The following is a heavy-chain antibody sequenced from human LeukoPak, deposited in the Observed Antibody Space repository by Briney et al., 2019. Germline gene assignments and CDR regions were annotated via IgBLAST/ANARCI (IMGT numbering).Heavy chain of an antibody. CDR3: VGGPGY. J-gene: IGHJ4*02. D-gene: IGHD3-10*01. V-gene: IGHV3-7*01. Sequence: GGSLRLSCAASGFTFSTYWMSWVRQAPGKRLEWVANIKKDGSEKYYVDSVKGRFTISRDNAKYSLYLQMNSLRAEDTAVYYCVGGPGYWGQGTLVTVSS. CDR1: GFTFSTYW. CDR2: IKKDGSEK.